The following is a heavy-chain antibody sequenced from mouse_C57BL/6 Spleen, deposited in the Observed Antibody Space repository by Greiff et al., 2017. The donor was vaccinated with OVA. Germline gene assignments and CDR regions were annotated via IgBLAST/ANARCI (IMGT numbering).Heavy chain of an antibody. J-gene: IGHJ2*01. CDR1: GFTFSDYY. Sequence: EVKLVESEGGLVQPGSSMKLSCTASGFTFSDYYMAWVRQVPEKGLEWVANINYDGSSPYYLDSLKSRFIISRENAKNILYLQMSRLKSEDTATYYCEREGYAIDYWGQGTTLTVSS. D-gene: IGHD2-10*02. CDR2: INYDGSSP. V-gene: IGHV5-16*01. CDR3: EREGYAIDY.